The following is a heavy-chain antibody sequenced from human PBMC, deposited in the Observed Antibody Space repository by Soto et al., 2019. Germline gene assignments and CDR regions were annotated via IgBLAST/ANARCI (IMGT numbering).Heavy chain of an antibody. CDR2: IYSGGST. CDR3: ARGWGDYGYYYGIDV. Sequence: GGCLGLCCAASGFVVSGNYMRWVRQSLVQGLEWVPVIYSGGSTYYADSVKGRFTISRDNSKNTLYLQMNGLRAEDTAVYFCARGWGDYGYYYGIDVRRQGTTVTISS. J-gene: IGHJ6*02. V-gene: IGHV3-53*03. D-gene: IGHD4-17*01. CDR1: GFVVSGNY.